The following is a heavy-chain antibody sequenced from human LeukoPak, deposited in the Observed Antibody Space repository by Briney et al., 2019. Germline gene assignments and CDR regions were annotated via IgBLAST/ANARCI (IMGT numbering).Heavy chain of an antibody. CDR1: GFTFSSYS. CDR3: ARFRNWNTEPVLP. J-gene: IGHJ5*02. CDR2: ISSSSSNV. Sequence: GGSLRLSCAASGFTFSSYSMNWVRQAPGKGLEWVSSISSSSSNVYYADSVKGRFTISRDNAKNSLYLQMNSLRAEDTAVYYCARFRNWNTEPVLPWGQGTLVTVSS. D-gene: IGHD1/OR15-1a*01. V-gene: IGHV3-21*01.